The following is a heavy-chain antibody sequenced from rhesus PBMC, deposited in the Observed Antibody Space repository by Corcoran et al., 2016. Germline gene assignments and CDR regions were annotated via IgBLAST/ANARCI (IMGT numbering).Heavy chain of an antibody. D-gene: IGHD6-25*01. V-gene: IGHV4-81*01. J-gene: IGHJ4*01. CDR2: IDGNIAGT. CDR1: GGSISGYY. CDR3: ARETMAAAATFDY. Sequence: QLQLQESGPGLVKPSETLSLTCAVSGGSISGYYWSWIRQPPGKGLEWIGNIDGNIAGTNYNPPLKSRVTISRDTAKNQVSLKLSSVTAADTAVYYCARETMAAAATFDYWGQGVLVTVSS.